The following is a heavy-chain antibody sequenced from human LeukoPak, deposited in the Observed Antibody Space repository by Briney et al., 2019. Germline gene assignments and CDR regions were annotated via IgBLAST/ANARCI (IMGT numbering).Heavy chain of an antibody. Sequence: PGGSLRLSCAASGFTFSSYAIHWVRQAPGKGLEYVSAISSSGGSTFYANSVKGRFTISRDNSKNTLYLQMGSLRAEDMAVYYCARDADGGSYFTYWGQGTLVTVSS. CDR1: GFTFSSYA. V-gene: IGHV3-64*01. D-gene: IGHD1-26*01. J-gene: IGHJ4*02. CDR3: ARDADGGSYFTY. CDR2: ISSSGGST.